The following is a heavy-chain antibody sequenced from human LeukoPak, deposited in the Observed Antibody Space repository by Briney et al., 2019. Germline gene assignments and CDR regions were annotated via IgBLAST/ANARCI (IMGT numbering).Heavy chain of an antibody. CDR3: ARARTPLIAAAGTHYYYGLDV. Sequence: ASVKVSCKASGGTLSSYAINWVRQATGQGLEWMGWMNPNSGNTGYAQKFQGRVTMTRNTSISTAYMELSGLRSEDTAVYYCARARTPLIAAAGTHYYYGLDVWGQGTTVTVSS. D-gene: IGHD6-13*01. CDR1: GGTLSSYA. V-gene: IGHV1-8*02. CDR2: MNPNSGNT. J-gene: IGHJ6*02.